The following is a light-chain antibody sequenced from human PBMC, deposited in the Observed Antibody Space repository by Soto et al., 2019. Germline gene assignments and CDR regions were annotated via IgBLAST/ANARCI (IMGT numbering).Light chain of an antibody. J-gene: IGKJ1*01. Sequence: DIQMTQSPSTLSASVGDRATITCRASQSISSWLAWYQQKPGKAPKLLIYKASSLESGVPSRFSGSGSGTEFSLTISSLQPDDCATYYCQQYNSYWTFGQGTKVEIK. CDR3: QQYNSYWT. CDR1: QSISSW. V-gene: IGKV1-5*03. CDR2: KAS.